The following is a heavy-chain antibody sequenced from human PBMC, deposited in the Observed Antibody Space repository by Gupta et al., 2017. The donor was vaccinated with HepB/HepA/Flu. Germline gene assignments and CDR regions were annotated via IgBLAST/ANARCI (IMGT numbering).Heavy chain of an antibody. CDR2: IYWDDDK. CDR1: GFSLNTNGVS. V-gene: IGHV2-5*02. D-gene: IGHD2/OR15-2a*01. CDR3: SLRNIAATFEY. J-gene: IGHJ4*02. Sequence: QITLKESGPTVVKPTQTLTLTCTLSGFSLNTNGVSVGWIRQPPGEALEWLALIYWDDDKRYSPSLKSRLTITKDTSKNQVVLTMTNMDPMDTATYYCSLRNIAATFEYWGQGTLVTVSS.